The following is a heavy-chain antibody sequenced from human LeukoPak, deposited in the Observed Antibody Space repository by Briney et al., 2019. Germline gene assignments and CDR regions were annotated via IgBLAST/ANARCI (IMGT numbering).Heavy chain of an antibody. Sequence: SETLSLTCIVSGGSISTSAYYWGWIRQPPGEGLQWIGSIYYSGNTYYNSSLKSRVTISVDTSTSQFSLRLSSVTAADTAVYYCARQVGYDYVWGSYRPNPFDYWGQGTLVTVSS. V-gene: IGHV4-39*01. CDR1: GGSISTSAYY. J-gene: IGHJ4*02. CDR2: IYYSGNT. CDR3: ARQVGYDYVWGSYRPNPFDY. D-gene: IGHD3-16*02.